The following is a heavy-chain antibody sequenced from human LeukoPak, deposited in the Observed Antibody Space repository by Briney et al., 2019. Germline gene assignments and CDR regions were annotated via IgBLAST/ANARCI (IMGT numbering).Heavy chain of an antibody. Sequence: GGSLRLSCAASGFTFSDSYMSWIRQVPGKGLEWISYISSSGGTIYYADSVKGRFTISRDNAKNSLYLQMNSLRAEDTAVYYCAKDLSHRGYSGYDCGYWGQGTLVTVSS. CDR2: ISSSGGTI. CDR3: AKDLSHRGYSGYDCGY. J-gene: IGHJ4*02. CDR1: GFTFSDSY. D-gene: IGHD5-12*01. V-gene: IGHV3-11*01.